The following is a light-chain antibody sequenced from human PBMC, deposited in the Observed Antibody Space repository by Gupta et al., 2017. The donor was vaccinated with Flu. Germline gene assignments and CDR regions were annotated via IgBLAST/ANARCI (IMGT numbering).Light chain of an antibody. CDR2: EVS. Sequence: SRDIVAHDYVSWYQHHPGKAPKVIIYEVSNRPSGVSNRFSASKSGNTASLTISGLQAEDEADYYCNAYTNTAIRVFGGGTKLTVL. CDR1: SRDIVAHDY. CDR3: NAYTNTAIRV. J-gene: IGLJ3*02. V-gene: IGLV2-14*01.